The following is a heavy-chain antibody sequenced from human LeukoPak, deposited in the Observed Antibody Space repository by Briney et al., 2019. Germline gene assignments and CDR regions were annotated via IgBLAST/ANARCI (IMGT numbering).Heavy chain of an antibody. CDR2: IIPIFGTA. CDR1: GGTFSSYA. D-gene: IGHD1-1*01. Sequence: SVKVSCKASGGTFSSYAISWVRQAPGQGLEWMGGIIPIFGTANYAQKFQGRVTITADESTSTAYMELSSLRSEDTAVYYCARDRIRGTTRDYFDYWGQGTLVTVSS. V-gene: IGHV1-69*13. CDR3: ARDRIRGTTRDYFDY. J-gene: IGHJ4*02.